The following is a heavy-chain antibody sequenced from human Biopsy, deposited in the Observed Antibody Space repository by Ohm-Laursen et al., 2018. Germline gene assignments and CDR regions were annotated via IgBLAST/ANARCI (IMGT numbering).Heavy chain of an antibody. V-gene: IGHV4-31*03. CDR2: IFYSANT. CDR3: ARLGSGDYFPTFFDF. CDR1: VVSINGGRYY. D-gene: IGHD5-12*01. Sequence: TLSLICTVSVVSINGGRYYWNWIPHHPGKGLEWIGNIFYSANTYYNPSLKSRVTISVDTSKNQFSLKLSSVTAADTAVYYCARLGSGDYFPTFFDFWGQGALVTVSS. J-gene: IGHJ4*02.